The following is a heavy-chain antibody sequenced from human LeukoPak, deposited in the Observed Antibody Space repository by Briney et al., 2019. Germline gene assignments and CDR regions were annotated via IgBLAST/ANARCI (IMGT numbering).Heavy chain of an antibody. Sequence: PGGSLRLSCAASGSTFSSRWMHWVRQAPGKGLEWVSAICGSDGSRYYADSVKGRFTISRDNSKNTLYLQMNSLRGEDTAVYYCAKGGSPSCYSSSGYWGQGTLVTVSS. D-gene: IGHD2-2*01. CDR3: AKGGSPSCYSSSGY. J-gene: IGHJ4*02. CDR1: GSTFSSRW. CDR2: ICGSDGSR. V-gene: IGHV3-23*01.